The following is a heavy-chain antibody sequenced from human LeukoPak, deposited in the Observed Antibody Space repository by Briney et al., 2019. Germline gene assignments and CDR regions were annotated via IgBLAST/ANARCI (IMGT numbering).Heavy chain of an antibody. CDR1: AFTFSSYA. V-gene: IGHV3-23*01. CDR2: ISGIGYIT. Sequence: PGGSLRLSCAASAFTFSSYAMSWVRQAPGKGLEWVSAISGIGYITYYADSVKGRFTISRDNAKNTLYLQMNSLRAEDTALYYCARDDYGSGSWNDYWGQGTLVTVSS. CDR3: ARDDYGSGSWNDY. J-gene: IGHJ4*02. D-gene: IGHD3-10*01.